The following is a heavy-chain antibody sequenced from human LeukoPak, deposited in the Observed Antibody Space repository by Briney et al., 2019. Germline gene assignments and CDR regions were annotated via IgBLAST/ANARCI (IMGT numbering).Heavy chain of an antibody. CDR1: GFTFSSYW. Sequence: PGGSLRLSCAASGFTFSSYWMSWVRQAPGKGLEWVANIKQDGSEKYYVDSVKGRFTISRDNAKNSLYLQMNSLRAEDTAVYYCARSLNYYGSGGYYNVGGSSAYFDYWGQGTLVTVSS. CDR2: IKQDGSEK. D-gene: IGHD3-10*01. V-gene: IGHV3-7*01. J-gene: IGHJ4*02. CDR3: ARSLNYYGSGGYYNVGGSSAYFDY.